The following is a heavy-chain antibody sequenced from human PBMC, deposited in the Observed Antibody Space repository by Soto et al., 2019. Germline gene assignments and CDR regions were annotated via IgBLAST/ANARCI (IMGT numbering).Heavy chain of an antibody. D-gene: IGHD3-9*01. V-gene: IGHV1-8*01. J-gene: IGHJ6*03. CDR1: GYTFTSYD. CDR3: ARDGDNILTGYYSKENYYYYYYMDV. CDR2: MNPNSGNT. Sequence: ALVKVSCKASGYTFTSYDINWVRQATGQGLEWMGWMNPNSGNTGYAQKFQGRVTMTRNTSISTAYMELSSLRSEDTAVYYCARDGDNILTGYYSKENYYYYYYMDVWGKGTTVTVSS.